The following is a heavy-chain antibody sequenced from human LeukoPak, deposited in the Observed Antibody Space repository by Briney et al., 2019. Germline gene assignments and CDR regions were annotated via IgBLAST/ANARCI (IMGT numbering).Heavy chain of an antibody. Sequence: GGSLRLSCAASGFSFSTYWMRSDRQTPGKGLEWVANIKGDGSEINYVDSVKGRFTISRDNAKNSLSLQMNSLTADDTGVYYCAREGLPYSGDHWGQGTLVTVSS. CDR1: GFSFSTYW. J-gene: IGHJ4*02. D-gene: IGHD4-11*01. CDR2: IKGDGSEI. CDR3: AREGLPYSGDH. V-gene: IGHV3-7*01.